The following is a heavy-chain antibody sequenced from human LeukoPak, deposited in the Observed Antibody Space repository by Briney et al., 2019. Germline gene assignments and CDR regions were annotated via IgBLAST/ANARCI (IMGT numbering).Heavy chain of an antibody. V-gene: IGHV3-73*01. Sequence: GGSLRLSCAASGFTFSGSAMHWVRQASGKGLEWVGRIRSKANSYATAYAASVKGRFTISRDDSKNTAYLQMNSLKTEDTAVYYCTRQGIAAAGTGYWGQGTLVTVSS. D-gene: IGHD6-13*01. CDR1: GFTFSGSA. CDR2: IRSKANSYAT. CDR3: TRQGIAAAGTGY. J-gene: IGHJ4*02.